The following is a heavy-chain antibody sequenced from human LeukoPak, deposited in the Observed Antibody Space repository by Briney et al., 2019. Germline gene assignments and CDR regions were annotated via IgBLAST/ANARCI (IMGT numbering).Heavy chain of an antibody. D-gene: IGHD2-8*01. CDR1: GFTFSSFP. J-gene: IGHJ4*02. V-gene: IGHV3-23*01. CDR3: AKWARYCTNGVCYYFDY. CDR2: ISGGGVST. Sequence: PGGSLRLSCAASGFTFSSFPMSWVRQAPGKGLEWVSVISGGGVSTYYADSVKGRFTISRDNSKNTLYLQMNSLRAEDTAVYYCAKWARYCTNGVCYYFDYWGQGTLVTVPS.